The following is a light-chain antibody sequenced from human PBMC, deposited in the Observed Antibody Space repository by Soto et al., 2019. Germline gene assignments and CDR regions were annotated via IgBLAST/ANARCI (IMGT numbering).Light chain of an antibody. CDR3: QQRSQWPWT. Sequence: EIVLTQSPATLSLSPGERATLSCRASQSVSIDLAWYQQKPGQAPRLLIYDASNRATGIAARFSGGGSGTYFTRTISSPEPEDFAVYYCQQRSQWPWTFGQGTKVEIK. CDR2: DAS. J-gene: IGKJ1*01. V-gene: IGKV3-11*01. CDR1: QSVSID.